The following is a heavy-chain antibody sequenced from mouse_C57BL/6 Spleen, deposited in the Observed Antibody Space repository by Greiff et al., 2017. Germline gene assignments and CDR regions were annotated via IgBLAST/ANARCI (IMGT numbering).Heavy chain of an antibody. J-gene: IGHJ1*03. CDR1: GYAFGSYW. CDR3: ARSELGRTGYFDV. CDR2: IYPGDGDT. Sequence: QVQLQQSGAELVKPGASVKISCKASGYAFGSYWMNWVKQRPGKGLEWIGQIYPGDGDTNYNGKFKGKATLTADKSSSTAYMQLSSLTSEDSAVYVCARSELGRTGYFDVWGTGTTVTVSS. V-gene: IGHV1-80*01. D-gene: IGHD4-1*01.